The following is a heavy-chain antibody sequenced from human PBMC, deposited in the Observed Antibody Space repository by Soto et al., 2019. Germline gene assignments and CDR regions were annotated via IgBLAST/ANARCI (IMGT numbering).Heavy chain of an antibody. CDR3: AREGPPGFGCSGANCYSGSMDV. CDR1: GFSFSKYA. Sequence: GGSLRLSCAASGFSFSKYAMHWVRQAPGKGLEWVAVISYEDGRKKYYAKSVKGQFTISRDNSKKTLYVQMNSLRGEDLAVYYCAREGPPGFGCSGANCYSGSMDVWGQGITVTVSS. CDR2: ISYEDGRKK. J-gene: IGHJ6*02. D-gene: IGHD2-15*01. V-gene: IGHV3-30*04.